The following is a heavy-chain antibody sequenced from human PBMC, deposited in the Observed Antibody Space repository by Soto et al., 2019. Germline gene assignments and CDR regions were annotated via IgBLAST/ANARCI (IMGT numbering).Heavy chain of an antibody. Sequence: EVQLVESGGGLVQPGGSLRLSCAASGFTFSDHYMEWVRQAPGKGLEWVGRTRNKANSYTTEYAASVKGRFTISRDASENSLYLQMNSLKTEDTAVYYCARGGSYRPFVHWGQGTLVTVSS. V-gene: IGHV3-72*01. CDR2: TRNKANSYTT. CDR3: ARGGSYRPFVH. J-gene: IGHJ4*02. CDR1: GFTFSDHY. D-gene: IGHD1-26*01.